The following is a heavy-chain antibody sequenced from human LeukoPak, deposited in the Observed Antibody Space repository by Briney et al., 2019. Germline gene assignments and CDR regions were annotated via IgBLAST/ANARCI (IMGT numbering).Heavy chain of an antibody. V-gene: IGHV3-30-3*01. D-gene: IGHD6-6*01. CDR2: ISYDGSNK. Sequence: PGGSLRLSCAASGFTFSSYAMHWVRQAPGKGLEGVAVISYDGSNKYYADSVKGRFTISRDNAKNTLYLQMNSLRAEDMAVYYCARVVPEQLVRFGYYYYYYMDVWGKGTTVTVSS. CDR1: GFTFSSYA. CDR3: ARVVPEQLVRFGYYYYYYMDV. J-gene: IGHJ6*03.